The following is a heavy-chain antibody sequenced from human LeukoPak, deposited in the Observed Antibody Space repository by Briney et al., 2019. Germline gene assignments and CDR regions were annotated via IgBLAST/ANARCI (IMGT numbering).Heavy chain of an antibody. CDR1: GGSISSGGYS. Sequence: SQTLSLTCAVSGGSISSGGYSWSWIRQPPGKGLEWIGYIYHSGSTYYNPSLKSRVTISVDRTKNQFSLKLSSVTAAGTAVYYCARGRLGDGFDPRGQGTLVTVSS. J-gene: IGHJ5*02. CDR2: IYHSGST. CDR3: ARGRLGDGFDP. D-gene: IGHD3-16*01. V-gene: IGHV4-30-2*01.